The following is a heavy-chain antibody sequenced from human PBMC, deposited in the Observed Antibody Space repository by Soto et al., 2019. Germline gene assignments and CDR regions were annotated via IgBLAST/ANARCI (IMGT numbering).Heavy chain of an antibody. Sequence: EVQLVESGGGLVQPGGSLRLSCTASGFTFSSHVATYGMHWVRQAPGKGLEWVSYIKSGGNIVYADSVKGRFTISSDNAKNSVFLQMNSLRAEDAAVYYCARDGFYSIVYWGQGTLVSVSS. CDR1: GFTFSSHVATYG. J-gene: IGHJ4*02. V-gene: IGHV3-48*01. D-gene: IGHD3-22*01. CDR3: ARDGFYSIVY. CDR2: IKSGGNIV.